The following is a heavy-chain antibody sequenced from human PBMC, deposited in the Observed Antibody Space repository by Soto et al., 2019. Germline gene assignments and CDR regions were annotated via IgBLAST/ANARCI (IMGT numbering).Heavy chain of an antibody. V-gene: IGHV1-69*13. CDR1: GGTFSSYA. CDR3: ARVPADGKEDYYYSMDV. D-gene: IGHD6-13*01. Sequence: SVKVSCKASGGTFSSYAISWVRQAPGQGLEWMGWIIPIFGTANYAQKFQGRVTITADESTSTAYMELSSLRSEDTAVYYCARVPADGKEDYYYSMDVRGQGTTVTLSS. CDR2: IIPIFGTA. J-gene: IGHJ6*02.